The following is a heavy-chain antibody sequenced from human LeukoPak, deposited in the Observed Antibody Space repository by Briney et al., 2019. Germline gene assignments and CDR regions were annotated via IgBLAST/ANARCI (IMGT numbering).Heavy chain of an antibody. CDR1: GGSISSSNW. Sequence: SETLSLTCAVSGGSISSSNWWGWVRQPPGKGLEWSGEIYHSGSTNYNPSLKSRVTISVDKSKNQFSLKLSSVTAADTAVYYCARDKVISGWTYYFDYWGQGTLVTVSS. CDR2: IYHSGST. J-gene: IGHJ4*02. V-gene: IGHV4-4*02. D-gene: IGHD6-19*01. CDR3: ARDKVISGWTYYFDY.